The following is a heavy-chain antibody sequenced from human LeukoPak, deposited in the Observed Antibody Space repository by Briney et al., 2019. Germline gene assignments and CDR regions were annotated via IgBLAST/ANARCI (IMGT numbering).Heavy chain of an antibody. Sequence: PGGSLRLSCVASGFTFSSFSMNWVRQAPAKGLEWVSTISGSGASTYYADSLMGRIVVSRDNSKNTLYLQMNSLRADDTAVYYCAKREYRRGWFLEDWGQGTLVTVSS. CDR3: AKREYRRGWFLED. CDR1: GFTFSSFS. D-gene: IGHD6-19*01. J-gene: IGHJ4*02. V-gene: IGHV3-23*01. CDR2: ISGSGAST.